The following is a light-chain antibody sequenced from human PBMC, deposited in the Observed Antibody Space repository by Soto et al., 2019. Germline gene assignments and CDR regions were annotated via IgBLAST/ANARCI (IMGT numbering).Light chain of an antibody. CDR2: WAS. V-gene: IGKV4-1*01. CDR1: QSLLHSSNNKNY. Sequence: DIVMTQSPDSLAVSLGERATINCESSQSLLHSSNNKNYLAWYQQKPGQPPKLLIYWASTRESGVPDRFSGSRSAIEFTLKTSSLTSPDVPLYYCQQFYNKPLTLAQGAKVDVK. J-gene: IGKJ1*01. CDR3: QQFYNKPLT.